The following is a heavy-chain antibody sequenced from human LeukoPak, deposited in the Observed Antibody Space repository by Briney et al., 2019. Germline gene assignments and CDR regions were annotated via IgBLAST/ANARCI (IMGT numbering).Heavy chain of an antibody. D-gene: IGHD1-26*01. Sequence: GGSLRLSCAASGLTFSSYWMSWVRQAPGKGLEWVANIKQDGSEKYYVDSVKGRFTISRDDAKNSLYLQMNSLRAEDTAVYYCARDRKWELDYWGQGTLVTVSS. CDR3: ARDRKWELDY. CDR1: GLTFSSYW. V-gene: IGHV3-7*01. J-gene: IGHJ4*02. CDR2: IKQDGSEK.